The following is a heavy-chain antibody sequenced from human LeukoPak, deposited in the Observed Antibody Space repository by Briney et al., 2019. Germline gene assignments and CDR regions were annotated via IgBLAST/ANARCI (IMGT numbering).Heavy chain of an antibody. CDR1: GLTFSDYY. V-gene: IGHV3-11*01. CDR2: ISSSGSTI. CDR3: ARRLLYYFDY. Sequence: GGSLKLSCAASGLTFSDYYMSWIRQAPGKGLEWVSYISSSGSTIYYADSVKDRFTISRDNAKNSLYLQMNSLRAEDTAVYYCARRLLYYFDYWGQGTLVTVSS. D-gene: IGHD2-15*01. J-gene: IGHJ4*02.